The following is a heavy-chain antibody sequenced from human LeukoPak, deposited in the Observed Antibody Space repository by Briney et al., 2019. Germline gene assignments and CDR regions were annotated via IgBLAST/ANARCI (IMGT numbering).Heavy chain of an antibody. CDR2: ISSSSSYI. V-gene: IGHV3-21*01. CDR3: ARDSSSSWYYYYYMDV. J-gene: IGHJ6*03. CDR1: GFTFSSYS. Sequence: GGSLRLSCAASGFTFSSYSMNWVRQAPEKGLEWVSSISSSSSYIYYADSVKGRFTISRDNAKNSLYLQMNSLRAEDTAVYYCARDSSSSWYYYYYMDVWGKGTTVTVSS. D-gene: IGHD6-13*01.